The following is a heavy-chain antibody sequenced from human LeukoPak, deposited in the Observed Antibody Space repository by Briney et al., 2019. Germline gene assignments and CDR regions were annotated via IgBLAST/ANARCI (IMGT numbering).Heavy chain of an antibody. D-gene: IGHD5-12*01. J-gene: IGHJ4*02. V-gene: IGHV4-39*01. CDR2: IYYSGST. CDR3: ATSGYDTSPEY. CDR1: GGSISSSSYY. Sequence: SETLSLTCTVSGGSISSSSYYWGWIRQPPGRGLEWIGSIYYSGSTYYNPSLKSRVTISVDTSKNQFSLKLSSVTAADTAVYYCATSGYDTSPEYWGQGTLVTVSS.